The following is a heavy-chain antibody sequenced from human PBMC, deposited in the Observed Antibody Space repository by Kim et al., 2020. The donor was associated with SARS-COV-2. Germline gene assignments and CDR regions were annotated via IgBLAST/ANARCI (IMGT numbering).Heavy chain of an antibody. Sequence: GESLKISCKGSGYSFTSYWISWVRQMPGKGLEWMGRIDPSDSYTNYSPSFQGHVTISADKSISTAYLQWSSLKASDTALYYCARPPEAYGSGTDFYYYYGMDVWGQGTTVTVSS. CDR1: GYSFTSYW. CDR3: ARPPEAYGSGTDFYYYYGMDV. D-gene: IGHD3-10*01. V-gene: IGHV5-10-1*01. J-gene: IGHJ6*02. CDR2: IDPSDSYT.